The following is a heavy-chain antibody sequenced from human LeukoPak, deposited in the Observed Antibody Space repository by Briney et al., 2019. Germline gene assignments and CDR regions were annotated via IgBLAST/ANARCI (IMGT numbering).Heavy chain of an antibody. Sequence: GGSLRLSCAASGFTFSSYAMSWVRQAPGKGLEWVPAISGSGGSTYSADSVKGRFTISRDNSKNTLYLQMNSLRAEDTAVYYCAKDGMYYYGSGTPPAFDIWGQGTMVTVSS. V-gene: IGHV3-23*01. J-gene: IGHJ3*02. CDR2: ISGSGGST. CDR3: AKDGMYYYGSGTPPAFDI. CDR1: GFTFSSYA. D-gene: IGHD3-10*01.